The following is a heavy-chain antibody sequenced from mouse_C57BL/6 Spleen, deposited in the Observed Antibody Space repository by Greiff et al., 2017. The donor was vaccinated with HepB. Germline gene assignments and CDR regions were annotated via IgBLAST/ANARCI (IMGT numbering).Heavy chain of an antibody. CDR3: ARKRDEYFDY. V-gene: IGHV1-69*01. CDR2: IDPSDSYT. Sequence: QVQLQQPGAELVMPGASVKLSCKASGYTFTSYWMHWVKQRPGQGLEWIGEIDPSDSYTNYNQKFKGKSTLTVDKSSSTAYMQLSSLTSEDSAVYYCARKRDEYFDYWGQGTTLTVSS. J-gene: IGHJ2*01. D-gene: IGHD3-3*01. CDR1: GYTFTSYW.